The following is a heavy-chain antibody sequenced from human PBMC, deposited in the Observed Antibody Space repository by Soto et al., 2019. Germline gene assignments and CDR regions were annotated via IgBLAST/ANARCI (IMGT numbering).Heavy chain of an antibody. D-gene: IGHD3-3*01. CDR3: ARHDKFWWFDP. J-gene: IGHJ5*02. V-gene: IGHV4-59*08. CDR1: GGSISSYY. CDR2: IYYSGST. Sequence: SETLSLTFTVSGGSISSYYWSLIRQPPGKGLEWIGYIYYSGSTNYNPSLKSRVTISVDTSKNQFSLKLSSVTAADTAVYYCARHDKFWWFDPWGQGTLVTVSS.